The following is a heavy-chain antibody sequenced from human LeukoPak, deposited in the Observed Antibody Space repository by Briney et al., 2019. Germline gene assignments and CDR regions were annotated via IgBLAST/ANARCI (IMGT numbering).Heavy chain of an antibody. CDR3: ARDNYVWGSYRYDYFDY. Sequence: GGSLRLSCAASGFTFSPYSMNWVRQAPGKGLEWVSSISSSSSYVYYADSVKGRFTISRDNAKSSLYLQMNSLRAEDTAVYYCARDNYVWGSYRYDYFDYWGQGALVTVSS. V-gene: IGHV3-21*01. J-gene: IGHJ4*02. D-gene: IGHD3-16*02. CDR2: ISSSSSYV. CDR1: GFTFSPYS.